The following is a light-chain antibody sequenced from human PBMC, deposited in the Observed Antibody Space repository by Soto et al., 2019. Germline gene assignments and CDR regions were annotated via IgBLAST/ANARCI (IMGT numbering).Light chain of an antibody. CDR2: WAS. Sequence: DIVMTQSPDSLAVSLGERATINCKSSQSVLSSSNNKNYLAWYQQKPGQPPKLLIYWASTRESGVPDRFSGSGSGTDFTLTISSLQAEDVAVYYCQQNYNTPWTFGQGTKVDIK. V-gene: IGKV4-1*01. J-gene: IGKJ1*01. CDR1: QSVLSSSNNKNY. CDR3: QQNYNTPWT.